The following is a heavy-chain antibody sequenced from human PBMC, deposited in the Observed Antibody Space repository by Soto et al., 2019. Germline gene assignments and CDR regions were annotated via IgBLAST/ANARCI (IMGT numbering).Heavy chain of an antibody. Sequence: GGSLRLSCAASGFTFSSYGMHWVRQAPGKGLEWVAVISYDGSNKYYADSVKGRFTISRDNSKNTLYLQMNSLRAEDTAVYYCAKVGWGYYYYYYMDVWGKGTTVTVSS. CDR1: GFTFSSYG. J-gene: IGHJ6*03. V-gene: IGHV3-30*18. CDR3: AKVGWGYYYYYYMDV. D-gene: IGHD3-16*01. CDR2: ISYDGSNK.